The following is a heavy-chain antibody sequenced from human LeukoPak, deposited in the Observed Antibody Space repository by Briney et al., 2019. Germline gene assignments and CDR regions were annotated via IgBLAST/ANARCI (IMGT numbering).Heavy chain of an antibody. V-gene: IGHV4-34*01. J-gene: IGHJ4*02. CDR3: ATGEDYDSSGY. Sequence: SETLSLTCAVYGGSFSGNYWSWMRQPPGKGLEWIGEINHSGSTNYNPSLKSRVTISVDTSKNQFSLKLSSVTAADTAVYYCATGEDYDSSGYWGQGTLVTVSS. CDR2: INHSGST. CDR1: GGSFSGNY. D-gene: IGHD3-22*01.